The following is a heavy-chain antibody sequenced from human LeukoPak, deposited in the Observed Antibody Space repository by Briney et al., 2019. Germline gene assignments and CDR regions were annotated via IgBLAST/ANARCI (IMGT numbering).Heavy chain of an antibody. J-gene: IGHJ5*02. CDR1: GGSISSGGYY. D-gene: IGHD6-13*01. CDR2: IYYSGST. Sequence: SETLSLTCTVSGGSISSGGYYWSWIRQHPGKGLEWIGYIYYSGSTYYNPSIKSRVTISVDTSKNQFSLKLSSVTAADTAVYYCAREGAAAGFNWFDPWGQGTLVTVSS. CDR3: AREGAAAGFNWFDP. V-gene: IGHV4-31*03.